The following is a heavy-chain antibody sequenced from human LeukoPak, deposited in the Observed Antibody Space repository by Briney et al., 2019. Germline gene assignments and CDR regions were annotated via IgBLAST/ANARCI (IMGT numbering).Heavy chain of an antibody. CDR3: TTDVDTSNDY. CDR1: GFTFSNAW. J-gene: IGHJ4*02. D-gene: IGHD5-18*01. Sequence: GGSLRLSCAASGFTFSNAWMSWVRQAPRKGLEWVGRIKSKNDGGTTDYAAPVKGRFTISRDDSKNTRYLQMNCPKTEYTAVYYCTTDVDTSNDYWGQGTLVTVSA. V-gene: IGHV3-15*01. CDR2: IKSKNDGGTT.